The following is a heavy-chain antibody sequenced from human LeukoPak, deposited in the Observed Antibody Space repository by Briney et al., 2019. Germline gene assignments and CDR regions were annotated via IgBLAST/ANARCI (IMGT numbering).Heavy chain of an antibody. D-gene: IGHD2-15*01. CDR2: IYSTGRN. CDR1: GGSIRGYC. Sequence: AETLSLTCTVSGGSIRGYCWRGVRQSREKGGEAGGFIYSTGRNTYNPSLRRRVNISIDKFQKQFYLRLPSVTAADTAVYSCARFSQYSGSPYHDLDYWGQGTLVSVSS. CDR3: ARFSQYSGSPYHDLDY. J-gene: IGHJ4*02. V-gene: IGHV4-59*01.